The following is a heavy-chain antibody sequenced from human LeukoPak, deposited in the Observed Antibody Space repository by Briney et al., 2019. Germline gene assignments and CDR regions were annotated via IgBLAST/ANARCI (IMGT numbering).Heavy chain of an antibody. D-gene: IGHD4-17*01. J-gene: IGHJ4*02. Sequence: GGSLRLSCAASGFTFSDYWMSWVRQAPGKGLEWVANIKQDGSEKHYVDSVKGRFTISRDNAKNSLYLQMNCLRAEDTAVYYCARDLYGDYSPFDYWGQGTLVTVSS. CDR1: GFTFSDYW. V-gene: IGHV3-7*04. CDR2: IKQDGSEK. CDR3: ARDLYGDYSPFDY.